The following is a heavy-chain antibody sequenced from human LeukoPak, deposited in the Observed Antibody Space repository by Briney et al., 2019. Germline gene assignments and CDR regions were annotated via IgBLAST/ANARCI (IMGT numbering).Heavy chain of an antibody. V-gene: IGHV1-69*04. D-gene: IGHD5-12*01. CDR3: ALINGGYDYLALSSSQNWFDP. J-gene: IGHJ5*02. Sequence: ASVKVSCKASGGTFSSYAISWVRHAPGQGLEWRGRIIPIFGIANYAQKFQGRDTLTPDKSTSTYYMERRRLRSQNTPVYYCALINGGYDYLALSSSQNWFDPWGQGTLVTVSS. CDR1: GGTFSSYA. CDR2: IIPIFGIA.